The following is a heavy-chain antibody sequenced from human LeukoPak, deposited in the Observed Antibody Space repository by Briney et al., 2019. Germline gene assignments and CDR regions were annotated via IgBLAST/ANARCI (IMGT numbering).Heavy chain of an antibody. D-gene: IGHD3-22*01. Sequence: SVTLSLTCTVSGGSISSSSYYWGWIRQPPGKGLEWIGSIYYSGSTYYNPSLKSRVTISVDTSKNQFSLKLSSVTAADTAVYYCARTYYYDSSGYPFDYWGQGTLVTVSS. CDR1: GGSISSSSYY. V-gene: IGHV4-39*07. CDR3: ARTYYYDSSGYPFDY. CDR2: IYYSGST. J-gene: IGHJ4*02.